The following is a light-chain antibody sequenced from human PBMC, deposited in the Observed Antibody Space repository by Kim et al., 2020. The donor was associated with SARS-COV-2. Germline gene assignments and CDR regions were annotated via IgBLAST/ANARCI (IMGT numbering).Light chain of an antibody. CDR1: SSNIGSNY. CDR2: RNN. Sequence: GQRFTSSCSGSSSNIGSNYVYWYQQLPGTAPKLLIYRNNQRPSGVPDRFSGSKSGTSASLAISGLRSEDEADYYCAAWDDSLSGVVFGGGTQLT. CDR3: AAWDDSLSGVV. V-gene: IGLV1-47*01. J-gene: IGLJ2*01.